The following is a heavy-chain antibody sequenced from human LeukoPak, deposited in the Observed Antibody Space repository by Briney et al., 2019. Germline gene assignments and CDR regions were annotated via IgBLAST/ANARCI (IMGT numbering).Heavy chain of an antibody. V-gene: IGHV3-23*01. J-gene: IGHJ4*02. CDR1: GFTFSSYG. Sequence: GGSLRLSCAASGFTFSSYGMSWVRQAPGKGLEWVSAISGSGGSTYYADSVKGRFTISRDNSKNTLYLQMNSLRAEDTAVYYCAKGRSGSYYYFDYWGQGTLVTVSS. CDR3: AKGRSGSYYYFDY. D-gene: IGHD3-10*01. CDR2: ISGSGGST.